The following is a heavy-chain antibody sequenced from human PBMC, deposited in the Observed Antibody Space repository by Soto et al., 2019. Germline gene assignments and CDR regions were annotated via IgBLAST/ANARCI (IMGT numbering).Heavy chain of an antibody. D-gene: IGHD3-10*01. J-gene: IGHJ6*02. CDR3: ATHGEAHYYYGMDV. V-gene: IGHV1-69*12. CDR2: IIPIFGTA. Sequence: QVQLVQSGAEVKKPGSSVKVSCKASGGTFSSYAISWVRQAPGQGLEWMGGIIPIFGTANYAQKFQGRVTITADESTSTDYMELSSLRSEDTAVYYCATHGEAHYYYGMDVWGQGTTVTVSS. CDR1: GGTFSSYA.